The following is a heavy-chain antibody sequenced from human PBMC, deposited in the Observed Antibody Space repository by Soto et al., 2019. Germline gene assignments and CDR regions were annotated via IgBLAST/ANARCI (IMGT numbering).Heavy chain of an antibody. D-gene: IGHD3-10*01. J-gene: IGHJ3*02. CDR1: GFTFSSYW. CDR3: ARDVLDVLLWLGELFDAFDI. Sequence: EVQLVESGGGLVQPGGSLRLSCAASGFTFSSYWMSWVRQAPGKGLEWVANIKQDGSEKYYVDSVKGRFTISRDNAKNSLYLQMNSLRAEDTAVYYCARDVLDVLLWLGELFDAFDIWGQGTMVTVSS. CDR2: IKQDGSEK. V-gene: IGHV3-7*01.